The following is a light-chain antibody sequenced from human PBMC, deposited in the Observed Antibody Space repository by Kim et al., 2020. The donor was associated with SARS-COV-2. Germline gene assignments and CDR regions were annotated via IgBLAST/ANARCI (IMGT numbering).Light chain of an antibody. V-gene: IGKV3-20*01. CDR2: GAF. CDR1: QSVNSKY. Sequence: EIVLTQSPGTLSLSPGERATLSCRVSQSVNSKYLTWYQQIPGQAPRLLIYGAFYRATGIPDRFSDSGSGTDFTLTISGLEPEDFALYYCQHYGSSPPLYTFGQGTRLEI. CDR3: QHYGSSPPLYT. J-gene: IGKJ2*01.